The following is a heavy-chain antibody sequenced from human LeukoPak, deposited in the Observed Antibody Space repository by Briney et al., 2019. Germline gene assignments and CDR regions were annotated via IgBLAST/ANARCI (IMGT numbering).Heavy chain of an antibody. V-gene: IGHV3-30-3*01. D-gene: IGHD5-12*01. Sequence: PGGSLSLSCAASGFTISSYAMHWVRHAPGQGLEWVVVISYDGSNKYYEDSVKVRFTISRDNSKNTLYLQMSSLRAEDTAVYYCARVGDSGYSGPGYYFDYWGQGTLVTVSS. J-gene: IGHJ4*02. CDR3: ARVGDSGYSGPGYYFDY. CDR2: ISYDGSNK. CDR1: GFTISSYA.